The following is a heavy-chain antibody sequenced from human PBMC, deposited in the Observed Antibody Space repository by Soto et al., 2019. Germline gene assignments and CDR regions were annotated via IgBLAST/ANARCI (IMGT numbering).Heavy chain of an antibody. CDR1: GFTFSSYG. V-gene: IGHV3-30*03. CDR2: ISYDGSNK. J-gene: IGHJ6*02. D-gene: IGHD6-13*01. CDR3: ASSAAAGTYYYYYGMDV. Sequence: QAGGSLRLSCAASGFTFSSYGMHWVRQAPGKGLEWVAVISYDGSNKYYADSVKGRFTISRDNSKNTLYLQMNSLRAEDTAVYYCASSAAAGTYYYYYGMDVWGQGTTVTVSS.